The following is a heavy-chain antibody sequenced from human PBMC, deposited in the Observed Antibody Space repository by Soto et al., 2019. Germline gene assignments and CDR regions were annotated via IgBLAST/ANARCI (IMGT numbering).Heavy chain of an antibody. CDR2: IYWDDDK. D-gene: IGHD1-1*01. V-gene: IGHV2-5*02. J-gene: IGHJ3*02. CDR1: GFSLTTSGVG. CDR3: AHSPSRFTMSKAFDI. Sequence: QITLKESGPTLVKPRQTLTLTCTFSGFSLTTSGVGVGWIRQPPRKALEWLALIYWDDDKRYSPSLKSRVTITKDTSKNQVVLTMTNMDPVDTATYYCAHSPSRFTMSKAFDIWGQGTMVTVSS.